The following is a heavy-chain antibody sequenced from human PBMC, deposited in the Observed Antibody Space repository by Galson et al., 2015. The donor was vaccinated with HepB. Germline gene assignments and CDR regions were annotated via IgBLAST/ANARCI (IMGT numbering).Heavy chain of an antibody. CDR1: GFTFSSHG. CDR3: AREGDPHIYWSALDF. V-gene: IGHV3-33*01. Sequence: SLRLSCAASGFTFSSHGMNWVRQAPGKGPEWVATIWVDGTNKFYADSVKGRFTISRDNSKNTSSLQMNSLRADDTAVYYCAREGDPHIYWSALDFWGQGILVTVSS. D-gene: IGHD3-3*01. J-gene: IGHJ4*02. CDR2: IWVDGTNK.